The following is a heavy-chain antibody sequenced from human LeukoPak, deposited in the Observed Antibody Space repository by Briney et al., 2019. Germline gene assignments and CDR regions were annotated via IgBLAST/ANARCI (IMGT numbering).Heavy chain of an antibody. CDR1: GGSISSYY. Sequence: PSETLSLTCTVSGGSISSYYWSWIRQPPGKGLEWIGYIYYSGSTNYNPSLKSRVTISVDTSKNQLSLKLSSVTAADTAVYYCARVAWFGELFYQGFDYWGQGTLVTVSS. CDR3: ARVAWFGELFYQGFDY. J-gene: IGHJ4*02. CDR2: IYYSGST. D-gene: IGHD3-10*01. V-gene: IGHV4-59*08.